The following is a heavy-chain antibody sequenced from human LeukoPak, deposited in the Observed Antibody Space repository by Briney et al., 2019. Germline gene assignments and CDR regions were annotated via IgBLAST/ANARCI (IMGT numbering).Heavy chain of an antibody. J-gene: IGHJ4*02. CDR3: TRDQAGAVYYYYDSSGYYPGY. D-gene: IGHD3-22*01. CDR1: GFTFSNAW. CDR2: IKSKTDGGTT. Sequence: GGSLRLSCAASGFTFSNAWMSWVRQAPGKGLEWVGRIKSKTDGGTTDYAESVKGRFTISRDDSKSIAYLQMNSLKTEDTAVYYCTRDQAGAVYYYYDSSGYYPGYWGQGTLVTVSS. V-gene: IGHV3-15*01.